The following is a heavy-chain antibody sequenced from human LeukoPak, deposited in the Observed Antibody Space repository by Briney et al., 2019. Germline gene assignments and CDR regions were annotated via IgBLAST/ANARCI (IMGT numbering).Heavy chain of an antibody. CDR3: ARWVGNRNWFDP. J-gene: IGHJ5*02. D-gene: IGHD1-26*01. V-gene: IGHV4-39*07. Sequence: PSETLSLTCTVSGGSISSSSYYWGWIRQPPGKGLEWIGSIYYSGSTYYNPSLKSRVTISVDTSKNQFSLKLSSVTAADTAVYYCARWVGNRNWFDPWGPGTLVTVSS. CDR1: GGSISSSSYY. CDR2: IYYSGST.